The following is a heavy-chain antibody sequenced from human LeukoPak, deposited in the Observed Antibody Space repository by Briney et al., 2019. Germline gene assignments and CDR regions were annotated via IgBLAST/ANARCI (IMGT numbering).Heavy chain of an antibody. Sequence: GGSLRLSSAASGFTFSSYDMNWVPLAPGKGLEWVSYISSSTSAIFYADSVKGRFTISTDNAKNSLYLQMDSLRAEETAVYYCARAQVVVVPAATNNYYYYNGMDVWGLGTTVTVSS. J-gene: IGHJ6*02. CDR2: ISSSTSAI. CDR1: GFTFSSYD. V-gene: IGHV3-48*01. CDR3: ARAQVVVVPAATNNYYYYNGMDV. D-gene: IGHD2-2*01.